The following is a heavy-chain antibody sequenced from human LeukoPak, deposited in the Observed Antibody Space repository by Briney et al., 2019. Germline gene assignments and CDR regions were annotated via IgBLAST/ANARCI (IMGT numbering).Heavy chain of an antibody. Sequence: SETLSLTCTVSGGSLSSYYWTWIRRPPGKGLEWIGYIYYGGSTNYNPSLKSRLTISVDTSKNQFSLKLSSVTAADTAVYYCARTSDSVNWYFDLWGRGTLVTVSS. CDR2: IYYGGST. CDR1: GGSLSSYY. J-gene: IGHJ2*01. V-gene: IGHV4-59*01. CDR3: ARTSDSVNWYFDL. D-gene: IGHD2-15*01.